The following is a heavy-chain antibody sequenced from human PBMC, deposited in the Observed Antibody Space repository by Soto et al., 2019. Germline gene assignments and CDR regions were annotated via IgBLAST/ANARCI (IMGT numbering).Heavy chain of an antibody. CDR3: ARDRQEAGVFDY. CDR1: GGTFSSYA. V-gene: IGHV1-69*06. Sequence: SVKVSCKASGGTFSSYAISWVRQAPGQGLEWMGGIIPIFGTANYAQKFQGRVTITADKSTSTAYMELSSLRSEDTAVYYCARDRQEAGVFDYWGQGTLVTAPQ. D-gene: IGHD2-8*01. CDR2: IIPIFGTA. J-gene: IGHJ4*02.